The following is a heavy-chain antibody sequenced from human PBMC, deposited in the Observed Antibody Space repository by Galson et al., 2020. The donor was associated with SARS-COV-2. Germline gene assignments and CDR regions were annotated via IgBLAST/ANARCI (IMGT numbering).Heavy chain of an antibody. CDR2: IYYSGSN. CDR1: GGSISSGGYY. CDR3: ARVLDYDYVWGSYRSYYFDY. J-gene: IGHJ4*02. Sequence: SETLSLTCTVSGGSISSGGYYWSWIRQHPGKGLEWIGYIYYSGSNYYNPSLKSRVTISVDTSKNQFSLKLSSVTAADTAVYYCARVLDYDYVWGSYRSYYFDYWGQGTLVTVSS. V-gene: IGHV4-31*03. D-gene: IGHD3-16*02.